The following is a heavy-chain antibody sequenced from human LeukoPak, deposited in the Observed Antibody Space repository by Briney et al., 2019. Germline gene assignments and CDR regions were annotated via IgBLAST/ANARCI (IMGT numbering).Heavy chain of an antibody. CDR2: IYYSGST. J-gene: IGHJ4*02. V-gene: IGHV4-34*11. CDR3: ARIGPYYDSSGYYYDYFDY. D-gene: IGHD3-22*01. Sequence: SETLSLTCAVYGGSFSGYYWSWIRQPPGKGLEWIGYIYYSGSTNYNPSLKSRVTISVDTSKNQFSLKLSSVTAADTAVYYCARIGPYYDSSGYYYDYFDYWGQGTLVTVSS. CDR1: GGSFSGYY.